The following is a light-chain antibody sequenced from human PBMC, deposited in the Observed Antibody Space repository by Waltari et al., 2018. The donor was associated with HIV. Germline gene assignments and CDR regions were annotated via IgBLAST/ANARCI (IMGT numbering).Light chain of an antibody. V-gene: IGKV1-9*01. CDR2: AAS. J-gene: IGKJ5*01. CDR3: QQYDNLPAIT. CDR1: QGISSY. Sequence: DIQLTQSPSFLSASVGDRVTITCRASQGISSYLAWYQQKPGKAPKLLMYAASTLQSGVPSRFSGSGSGTEFTLTISSLQPEDFATYYCQQYDNLPAITFGQGTRLESK.